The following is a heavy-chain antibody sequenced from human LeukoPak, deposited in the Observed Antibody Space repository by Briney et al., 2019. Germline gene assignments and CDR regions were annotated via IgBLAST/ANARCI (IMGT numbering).Heavy chain of an antibody. V-gene: IGHV1-18*01. J-gene: IGHJ5*01. CDR3: ARHGVGDDFWSGHYPYDS. CDR1: GYTFTSYG. Sequence: ASVKVSCKASGYTFTSYGISWVRQAPGQGLEWMGWISAYNGNTNYAQKLQGRVTMTTDTSTSTAYMELRSLRSDDTAVYYCARHGVGDDFWSGHYPYDSWGQGTLVTVSS. D-gene: IGHD3-3*01. CDR2: ISAYNGNT.